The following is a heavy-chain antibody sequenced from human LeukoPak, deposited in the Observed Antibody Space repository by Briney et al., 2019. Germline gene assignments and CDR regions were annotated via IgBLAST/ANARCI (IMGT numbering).Heavy chain of an antibody. CDR3: ARFRYGGYVSGTYYFDY. V-gene: IGHV4-59*08. Sequence: PSETLSLTCTVSGGSISSYYWSWIRQPPGKGLEWIGYIYYSGSTNYNPSLKSRVTISVDTSKNPFSLKLSSVTAADTAVYYCARFRYGGYVSGTYYFDYWGQGTLVTVSS. J-gene: IGHJ4*02. D-gene: IGHD5-12*01. CDR2: IYYSGST. CDR1: GGSISSYY.